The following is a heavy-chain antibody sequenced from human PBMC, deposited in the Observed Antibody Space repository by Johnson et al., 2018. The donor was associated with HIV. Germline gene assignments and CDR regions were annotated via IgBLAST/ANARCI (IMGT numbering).Heavy chain of an antibody. CDR2: INWSGGGT. J-gene: IGHJ3*02. D-gene: IGHD1-26*01. Sequence: EVQLVESGGGVVRPGGSLRISCVASGFKFYEYDVSWVRQVPGKGLEWVSGINWSGGGTTYADSVKGRFTVSSDNAKNSLYLQMNSLRAEDTAVYYCAHSVGATDDAFDIWGQGTMVTVSS. V-gene: IGHV3-20*04. CDR3: AHSVGATDDAFDI. CDR1: GFKFYEYD.